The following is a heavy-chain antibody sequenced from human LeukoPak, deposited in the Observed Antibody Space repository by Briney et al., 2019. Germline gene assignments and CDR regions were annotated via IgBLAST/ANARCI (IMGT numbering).Heavy chain of an antibody. CDR3: ARQGGYYDSSGYYLNWFGP. V-gene: IGHV4-31*03. D-gene: IGHD3-22*01. Sequence: SETLSLTCTVSGGSISSGGYYWSWIRQHPGKGLEWIGYIYYSGSTYYNPSLKSRVTISVDTSKNQFSLKLSSVTAADTAVYYCARQGGYYDSSGYYLNWFGPWGQGTLVTVSS. CDR2: IYYSGST. J-gene: IGHJ5*02. CDR1: GGSISSGGYY.